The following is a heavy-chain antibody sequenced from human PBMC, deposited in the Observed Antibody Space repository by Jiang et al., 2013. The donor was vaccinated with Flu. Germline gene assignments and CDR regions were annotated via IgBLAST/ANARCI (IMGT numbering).Heavy chain of an antibody. Sequence: GPGLVKPSETLSLTCTVSGGSISSSSYYWGWIRQPPGKGLEWIGSIYYSGSTYYNPSLKSRVTISVDTSKNQFSLKLSSVTAADTAVYYCASAEGYYDILTGYSYYYYGMDVWGQGTTVTVSS. CDR2: IYYSGST. CDR3: ASAEGYYDILTGYSYYYYGMDV. D-gene: IGHD3-9*01. V-gene: IGHV4-39*01. CDR1: GGSISSSSYY. J-gene: IGHJ6*02.